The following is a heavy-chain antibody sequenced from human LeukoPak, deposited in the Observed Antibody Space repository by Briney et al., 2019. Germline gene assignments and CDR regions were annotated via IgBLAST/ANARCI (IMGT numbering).Heavy chain of an antibody. CDR1: GGSFSGYY. CDR3: ARLPMIVVVIGYYYGMDV. J-gene: IGHJ6*02. D-gene: IGHD3-22*01. CDR2: INHSGST. Sequence: PSETLSLTSAVYGGSFSGYYWSWIRRPPGKGLEWIGEINHSGSTNYNPSLKSRVTISVDTSKNQFSLKLSSVTAADTAVYYCARLPMIVVVIGYYYGMDVWGQGTTVTVSS. V-gene: IGHV4-34*01.